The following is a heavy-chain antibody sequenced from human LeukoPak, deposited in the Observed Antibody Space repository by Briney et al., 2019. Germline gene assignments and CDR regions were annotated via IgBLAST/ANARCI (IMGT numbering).Heavy chain of an antibody. CDR1: GFTFSSYG. D-gene: IGHD4-17*01. V-gene: IGHV3-30*18. Sequence: GGSLRLSCAASGFTFSSYGMHWVRQAPGEGLEWVAVISYDGSNKYYADSVKGRFTISRDNSKNTLYLQMNSLRAEDTAVYYCAKDRDYGGGFDYWGQGTLVAVSS. CDR3: AKDRDYGGGFDY. J-gene: IGHJ4*02. CDR2: ISYDGSNK.